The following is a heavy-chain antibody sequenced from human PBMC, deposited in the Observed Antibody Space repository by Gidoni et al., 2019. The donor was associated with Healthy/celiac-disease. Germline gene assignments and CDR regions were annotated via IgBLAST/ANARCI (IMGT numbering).Heavy chain of an antibody. CDR2: INPSGGST. V-gene: IGHV1-46*01. CDR1: GYTFSRYY. D-gene: IGHD3-3*01. J-gene: IGHJ4*02. CDR3: ARALRFLEWLRNEFSGRQFDY. Sequence: QVQLVQSGAEVKKPGASVKVSCKASGYTFSRYYMHWVRQAPGQGLEWMGIINPSGGSTSYAQKFQGRVTMTRDTSTSTVYMELSSLRSEDTAVYYCARALRFLEWLRNEFSGRQFDYWGQGTLVTVSS.